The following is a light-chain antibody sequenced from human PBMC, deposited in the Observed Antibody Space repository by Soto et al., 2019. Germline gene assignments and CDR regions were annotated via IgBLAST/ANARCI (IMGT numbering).Light chain of an antibody. J-gene: IGKJ3*01. V-gene: IGKV4-1*01. Sequence: DIVMTQSPDSLAVSLGERATINCKSSQSVLYNSNNKNYLAWYQQKPGQPPKLLIYWASTRESGVPDRYSGSGSRTDFNLTISSLQAEDVAVYYCQQHYSTPFTFGPGTKVDIK. CDR1: QSVLYNSNNKNY. CDR2: WAS. CDR3: QQHYSTPFT.